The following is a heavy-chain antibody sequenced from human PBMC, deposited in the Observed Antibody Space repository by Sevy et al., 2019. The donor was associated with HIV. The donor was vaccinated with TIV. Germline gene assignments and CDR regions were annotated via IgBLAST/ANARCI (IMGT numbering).Heavy chain of an antibody. J-gene: IGHJ3*02. CDR3: ASLLTEDPFDI. V-gene: IGHV3-23*01. CDR1: GFTFNTYW. CDR2: ISAGGGRT. Sequence: GGSLRLSCAASGFTFNTYWMTWVRQAPGKGLEWVSGISAGGGRTYHADSVKGRFTMSGDKSKNTLYLQMNSLTAEDTAVYYCASLLTEDPFDIWGQGTMVTVSS. D-gene: IGHD3-10*01.